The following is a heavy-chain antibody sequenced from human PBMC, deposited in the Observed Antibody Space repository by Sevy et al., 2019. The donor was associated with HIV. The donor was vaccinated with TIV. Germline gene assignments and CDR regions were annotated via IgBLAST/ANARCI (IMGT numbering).Heavy chain of an antibody. D-gene: IGHD2-2*02. Sequence: ASVKVSCKVSGYTLTELFMHWVRQAPGKGLEWMGGFDPEDGETIYAQKFQGRVTMTEDTSTDTAYMELSSLRSEDTAVYYCASYAYCSSTSCYTGSDFQHWGQGTLVTVSS. CDR2: FDPEDGET. V-gene: IGHV1-24*01. CDR1: GYTLTELF. J-gene: IGHJ1*01. CDR3: ASYAYCSSTSCYTGSDFQH.